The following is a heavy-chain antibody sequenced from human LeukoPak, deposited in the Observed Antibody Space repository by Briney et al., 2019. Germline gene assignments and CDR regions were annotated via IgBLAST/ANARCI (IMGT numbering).Heavy chain of an antibody. CDR3: TSGGWVRASHDFDY. Sequence: ASVRVSCKSSGYNFPRYGVSWVRLAPGQGLEWMGSIITYNGSTNFPRKFQGRVTMTADTSTSTVHMELRSLRSDDTAVYYCTSGGWVRASHDFDYWGQGTLVTVSS. CDR1: GYNFPRYG. V-gene: IGHV1-18*01. CDR2: IITYNGST. D-gene: IGHD6-19*01. J-gene: IGHJ4*02.